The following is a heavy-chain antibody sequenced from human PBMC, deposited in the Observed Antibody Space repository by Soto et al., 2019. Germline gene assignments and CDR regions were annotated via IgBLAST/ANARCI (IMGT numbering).Heavy chain of an antibody. V-gene: IGHV2-5*02. J-gene: IGHJ4*01. CDR2: IYWDDSK. CDR1: GFSLSTSGVG. Sequence: QITLKESGPTLVKPTQTLTLTCTFSGFSLSTSGVGVGWIRQPPGKALEWLALIYWDDSKEYSPSLKSRLTIPQDTSKDQGVLTMTNMDPVDTATYYCAHKGGGDRILDYWGHGTLVTVSS. D-gene: IGHD3-16*01. CDR3: AHKGGGDRILDY.